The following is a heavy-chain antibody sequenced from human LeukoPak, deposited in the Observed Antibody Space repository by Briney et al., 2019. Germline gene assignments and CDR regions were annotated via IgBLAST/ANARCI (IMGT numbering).Heavy chain of an antibody. Sequence: ASVKVSCKASGYTFTSYDINWVRQATGEGLEWMGWMNTNSGNTGYAQKFQGRVTITRNTSISTAYMELSSLRSEDTAVYYCARGHRFCGGSCWNWFDPWGQGTLVTVSS. CDR3: ARGHRFCGGSCWNWFDP. V-gene: IGHV1-8*03. J-gene: IGHJ5*02. D-gene: IGHD2-15*01. CDR1: GYTFTSYD. CDR2: MNTNSGNT.